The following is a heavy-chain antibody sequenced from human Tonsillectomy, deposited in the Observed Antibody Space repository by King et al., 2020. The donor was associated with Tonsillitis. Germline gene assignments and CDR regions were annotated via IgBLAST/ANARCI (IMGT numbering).Heavy chain of an antibody. CDR2: IYYSGST. CDR1: GGSISSSSYY. J-gene: IGHJ4*02. D-gene: IGHD3-9*01. CDR3: ARQFYDILTGYYPQYFDY. V-gene: IGHV4-39*01. Sequence: QLQESGPGLVKPSETLSLTCTVSGGSISSSSYYWGWIRQPQGKGLEWIGSIYYSGSTYSNPSLKSRVTISVDTSKNQFSLQLSSVTAADTAVYYCARQFYDILTGYYPQYFDYWGQGTLVTVSS.